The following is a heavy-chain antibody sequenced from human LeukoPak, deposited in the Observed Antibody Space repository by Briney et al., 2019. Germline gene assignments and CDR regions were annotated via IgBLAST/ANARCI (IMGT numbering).Heavy chain of an antibody. D-gene: IGHD2-2*01. J-gene: IGHJ4*02. CDR3: ARAFGVVVPAATDY. Sequence: GGSLRLSCAASGFTFSTYGMHWVRQAPGKGLEWVAVIWYDGNNKYYADSVKGRFTISRDNSKNTLYLQMNSLRAEDTAVYYCARAFGVVVPAATDYWGQGTLVTVSS. V-gene: IGHV3-33*01. CDR1: GFTFSTYG. CDR2: IWYDGNNK.